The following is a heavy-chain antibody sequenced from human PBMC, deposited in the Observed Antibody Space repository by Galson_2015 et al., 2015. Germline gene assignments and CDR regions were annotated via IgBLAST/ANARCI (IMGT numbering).Heavy chain of an antibody. J-gene: IGHJ4*02. Sequence: SLRLSCAASGFTFSSYAMSWVRQAPGKGLEWVSAISGSGSSTYYADSVRGRFTISRDNSKNTLYLQLSSLTAEDTALYYCAKGRGSSGHFDYWGQGALATASS. CDR1: GFTFSSYA. CDR3: AKGRGSSGHFDY. V-gene: IGHV3-23*01. D-gene: IGHD6-19*01. CDR2: ISGSGSST.